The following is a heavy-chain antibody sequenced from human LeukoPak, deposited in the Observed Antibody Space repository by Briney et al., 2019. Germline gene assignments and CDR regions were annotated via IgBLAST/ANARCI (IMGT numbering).Heavy chain of an antibody. CDR1: GGSTSSYY. V-gene: IGHV4-59*01. CDR3: ARGHPSGYYYWYFDL. CDR2: IYYSGST. J-gene: IGHJ2*01. D-gene: IGHD3-22*01. Sequence: PSETLSLTYPVSGGSTSSYYWSWIRQPPGKGLEWIGYIYYSGSTNYNPSLKSRFTISVDTSKNQFSLKLSSVTAADTAVYYCARGHPSGYYYWYFDLWGRGTLVTVSS.